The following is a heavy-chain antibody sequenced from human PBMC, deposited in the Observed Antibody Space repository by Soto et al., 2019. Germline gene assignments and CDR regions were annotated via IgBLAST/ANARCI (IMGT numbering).Heavy chain of an antibody. J-gene: IGHJ6*02. D-gene: IGHD3-16*01. CDR2: ISYDGSNK. Sequence: PGGSLRLSCAASGFTFSSYGTHWVRQAPGKGLEWVAVISYDGSNKYYADSVKGRFTISRDNSKNTLYLQMNSLRAEDTAVYYCAKDXASPIGIWDYYYYGMDVWGQGTTVTVSS. V-gene: IGHV3-30*18. CDR3: AKDXASPIGIWDYYYYGMDV. CDR1: GFTFSSYG.